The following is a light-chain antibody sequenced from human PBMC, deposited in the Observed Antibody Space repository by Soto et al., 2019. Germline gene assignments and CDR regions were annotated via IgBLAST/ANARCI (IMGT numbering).Light chain of an antibody. CDR1: SSDVGVYNY. J-gene: IGLJ1*01. CDR3: SSYTYPNTHV. Sequence: QSALTQPASVSGSLGQSITISCTGTSSDVGVYNYVSWYQRHPGTAPKLLIYEVRHRPSGVPNRFSGSKSGSTASLTISGLQADDEADYFCSSYTYPNTHVFGSGTKVTV. V-gene: IGLV2-14*01. CDR2: EVR.